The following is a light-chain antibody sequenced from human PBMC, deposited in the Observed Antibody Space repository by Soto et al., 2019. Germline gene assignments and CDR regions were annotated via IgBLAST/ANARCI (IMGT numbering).Light chain of an antibody. CDR1: QSINTW. Sequence: DIQLTQSPSTLSASVGDTITITCRASQSINTWLAWYQQRPGKAPKLLIYKASSLEGGVPSRFSGSGSGTEFTLTTSSLQPDDFGTYYCQQYDNYPRTFGQGTTVDIK. CDR3: QQYDNYPRT. CDR2: KAS. V-gene: IGKV1-5*03. J-gene: IGKJ1*01.